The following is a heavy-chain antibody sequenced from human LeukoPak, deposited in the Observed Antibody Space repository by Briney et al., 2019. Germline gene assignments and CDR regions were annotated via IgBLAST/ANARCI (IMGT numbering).Heavy chain of an antibody. V-gene: IGHV4-4*07. Sequence: SETLSLICNVSRGSVTSYFWNWIRQPAGKGLEWIGRVHASGSTNYSPSLKSRLTIFLDKSKNNFSLKLTSVTAADTAVYYCARQKHSNYVDYWGQGTLVTVSS. D-gene: IGHD4-11*01. J-gene: IGHJ4*02. CDR1: RGSVTSYF. CDR3: ARQKHSNYVDY. CDR2: VHASGST.